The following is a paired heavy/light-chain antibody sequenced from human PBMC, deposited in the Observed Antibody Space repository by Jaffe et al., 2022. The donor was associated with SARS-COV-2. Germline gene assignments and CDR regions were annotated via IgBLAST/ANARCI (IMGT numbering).Heavy chain of an antibody. CDR3: AGGWANDY. D-gene: IGHD1-26*01. CDR1: GISMNSDH. V-gene: IGHV4-59*01. Sequence: VQLQESGPGLVKPSETLSLTCMVSGISMNSDHWTWVRQRPGKGLEWIGHIYYNGDVASNPSLWGRVTLSLDASKNQFSLRLISVTAADTAVYFCAGGWANDYWSRGTPVTVSS. CDR2: IYYNGDV. J-gene: IGHJ4*02.
Light chain of an antibody. CDR3: HGHGSTPYS. J-gene: IGKJ2*03. Sequence: ILTQSPGTLSLSPGEKATLFCRPSQRISSSYLAWFQQRPGQAPRLLIYAASTRAADIPDRFSGSESGTDFTLTISRLEPEDSAVYYCHGHGSTPYSFGQGTKLEIK. V-gene: IGKV3-20*01. CDR2: AAS. CDR1: QRISSSY.